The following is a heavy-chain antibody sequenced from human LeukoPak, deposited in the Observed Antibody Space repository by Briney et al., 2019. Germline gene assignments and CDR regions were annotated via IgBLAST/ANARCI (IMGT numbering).Heavy chain of an antibody. Sequence: GESLRLSCAASGFTSSSYSMNWVRQAPGKGLEWVSYISSSSSTIYYADSVKGRFTISRDNAKNSLYLQMNSLRAEDTAVYYCASESGGYVYYFDYWGQGTLVTVSS. D-gene: IGHD5-12*01. CDR3: ASESGGYVYYFDY. V-gene: IGHV3-48*04. J-gene: IGHJ4*02. CDR2: ISSSSSTI. CDR1: GFTSSSYS.